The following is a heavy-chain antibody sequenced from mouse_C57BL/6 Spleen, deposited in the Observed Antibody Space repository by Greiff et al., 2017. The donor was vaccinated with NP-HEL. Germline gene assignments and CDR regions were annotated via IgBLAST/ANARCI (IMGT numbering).Heavy chain of an antibody. V-gene: IGHV1-81*01. CDR1: GYTFTSYG. Sequence: QVHVKQSGAELARPGASVKLSCNASGYTFTSYGISWVKQRTGQGLEWIGEIYPRSGNTYYNEKFKGKATLTADKSSSTAYMELRSLTSEDSAVYFCARRDYYGSSSAWFAYWGQGTLVTVSA. CDR2: IYPRSGNT. J-gene: IGHJ3*01. D-gene: IGHD1-1*01. CDR3: ARRDYYGSSSAWFAY.